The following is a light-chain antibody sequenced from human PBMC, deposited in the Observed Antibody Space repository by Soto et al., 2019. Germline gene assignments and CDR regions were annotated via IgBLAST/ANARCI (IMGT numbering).Light chain of an antibody. Sequence: QSALTQPPSASGSPGQSVAISCTGTSSDVGGYNFVSWYQQHPGKAPKLIIYEVNKRPSGVPDRFSGSKSGNTASLTVSGLQAEDEGDYYCSSYAGSNNWGVFGGGTKQTVL. CDR1: SSDVGGYNF. CDR2: EVN. CDR3: SSYAGSNNWGV. V-gene: IGLV2-8*01. J-gene: IGLJ2*01.